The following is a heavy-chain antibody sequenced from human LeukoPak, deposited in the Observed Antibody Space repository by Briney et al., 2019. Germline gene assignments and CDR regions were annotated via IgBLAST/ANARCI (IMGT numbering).Heavy chain of an antibody. J-gene: IGHJ6*03. Sequence: PSETLSLTCTVSGGSISSSSYYWGWIRQPPGKGLEWIGSIYYSGSTYYNPSLKSRVTISVDTPKNQFSLKLSSVTAADTAVYYCASHGYYGYYYMDVWGKGTTVTVSS. V-gene: IGHV4-39*01. D-gene: IGHD3-22*01. CDR3: ASHGYYGYYYMDV. CDR1: GGSISSSSYY. CDR2: IYYSGST.